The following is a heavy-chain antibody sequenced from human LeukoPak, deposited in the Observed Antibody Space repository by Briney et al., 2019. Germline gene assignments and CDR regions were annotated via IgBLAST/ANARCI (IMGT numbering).Heavy chain of an antibody. V-gene: IGHV3-74*01. D-gene: IGHD5-12*01. J-gene: IGHJ4*02. CDR3: ARGPSGSAYGLFDY. CDR1: GFTFSNYW. CDR2: INGDGSSI. Sequence: GGSLRLSCAGSGFTFSNYWMHWVRQAPGKGLVWVSRINGDGSSISYADSVKGRFTISRDNAKNTLYLQINSLRAEDTAVFYCARGPSGSAYGLFDYRGQGTLVSVS.